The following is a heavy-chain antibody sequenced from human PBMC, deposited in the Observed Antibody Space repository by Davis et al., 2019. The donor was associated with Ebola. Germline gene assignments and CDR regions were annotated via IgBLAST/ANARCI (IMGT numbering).Heavy chain of an antibody. V-gene: IGHV4-34*01. J-gene: IGHJ4*02. CDR3: ARARGPSYFDY. CDR2: INHSGST. CDR1: GGSFSGYY. Sequence: SEILSLTCAVYGGSFSGYYWSWIRQPPGKGLEWIGEINHSGSTNYNPSLKSRVTISVDTSKNQFSLKLSSVTAEDTAVYYCARARGPSYFDYWGQGTLVTVSS.